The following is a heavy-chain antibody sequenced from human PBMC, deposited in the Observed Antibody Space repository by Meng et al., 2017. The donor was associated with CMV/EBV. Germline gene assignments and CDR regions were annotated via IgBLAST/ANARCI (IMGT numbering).Heavy chain of an antibody. Sequence: SGGSIRSGGYYWSWIRQHPGKGLEWIGYIYYSGSTYYNPSLKSRVTISVDTSKNQFSLKLSSVTAADTAVYYCAREGIVVVPASRYFDYWGQGTLVTVS. J-gene: IGHJ4*02. CDR1: GGSIRSGGYY. D-gene: IGHD2-2*01. CDR2: IYYSGST. CDR3: AREGIVVVPASRYFDY. V-gene: IGHV4-31*02.